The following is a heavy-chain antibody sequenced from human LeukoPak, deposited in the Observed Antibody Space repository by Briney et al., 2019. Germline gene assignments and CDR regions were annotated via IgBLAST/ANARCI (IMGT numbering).Heavy chain of an antibody. Sequence: GESLKISCKGSGYSFTSYWIGWVRQMPGKGLEWMGVIYPGDSDTRYNPSFQGQATISADKSISTAYLQWSSLKASDTAIYYCARTSFQWFDPWGQGTLVTVSS. CDR3: ARTSFQWFDP. J-gene: IGHJ5*02. D-gene: IGHD3-16*02. CDR1: GYSFTSYW. V-gene: IGHV5-51*01. CDR2: IYPGDSDT.